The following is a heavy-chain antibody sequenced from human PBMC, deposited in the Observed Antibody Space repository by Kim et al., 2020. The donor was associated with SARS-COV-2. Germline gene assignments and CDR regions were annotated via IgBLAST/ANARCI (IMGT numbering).Heavy chain of an antibody. D-gene: IGHD3-10*01. V-gene: IGHV3-23*01. J-gene: IGHJ4*02. CDR1: GFTFSSYA. CDR3: AKAWHYGSGSPNDY. Sequence: GGSLRLSCAASGFTFSSYAMSWVRQAPGKGLEWVSAISGSGGSTYYADSVKGRFTISRDNSKNTLYLQMNSLRAEDTAVYYCAKAWHYGSGSPNDYWGQGTLVTVSS. CDR2: ISGSGGST.